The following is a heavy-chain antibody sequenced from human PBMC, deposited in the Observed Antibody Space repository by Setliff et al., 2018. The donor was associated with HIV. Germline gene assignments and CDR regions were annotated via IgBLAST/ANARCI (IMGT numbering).Heavy chain of an antibody. Sequence: ASVKVSCKASGYTLTGYYMHWVRQAPGQGLEWMGWINPNSGGTNYAQKFQGRVTMTRDTSISTAYMELSRLRSDDTAVYYCARGRISSWPYYYYGMDVWGQGTTVTVSS. J-gene: IGHJ6*02. CDR2: INPNSGGT. CDR1: GYTLTGYY. CDR3: ARGRISSWPYYYYGMDV. D-gene: IGHD6-13*01. V-gene: IGHV1-2*02.